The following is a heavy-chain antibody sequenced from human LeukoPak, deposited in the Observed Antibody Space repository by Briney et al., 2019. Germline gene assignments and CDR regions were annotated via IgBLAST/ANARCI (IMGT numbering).Heavy chain of an antibody. CDR1: GFNFNNYA. Sequence: GGSLRLSCVASGFNFNNYAMSWVRQAPGKGLEWVSRINSDGSSTSYADSVKGRFTISRDNAKNTLYLQMNSLRAEDTAVYYCARGRRPYSSSSTSLGYWGQGTLVTVSS. D-gene: IGHD6-6*01. CDR3: ARGRRPYSSSSTSLGY. V-gene: IGHV3-74*01. J-gene: IGHJ4*02. CDR2: INSDGSST.